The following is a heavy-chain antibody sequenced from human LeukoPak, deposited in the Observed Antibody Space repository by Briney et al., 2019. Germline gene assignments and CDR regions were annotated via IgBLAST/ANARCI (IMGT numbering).Heavy chain of an antibody. Sequence: GGSLRLSCAASGFTFSSYGMHWVRQAPGKGLEWVSSISSSSSYIYYADSVQGRFTISRDNSKNTLYLQLNSLRPEDTALYYCARDFSRGSYKGRDYYMDVWGKGTTVTVSS. CDR3: ARDFSRGSYKGRDYYMDV. V-gene: IGHV3-21*01. CDR1: GFTFSSYG. D-gene: IGHD1-26*01. CDR2: ISSSSSYI. J-gene: IGHJ6*03.